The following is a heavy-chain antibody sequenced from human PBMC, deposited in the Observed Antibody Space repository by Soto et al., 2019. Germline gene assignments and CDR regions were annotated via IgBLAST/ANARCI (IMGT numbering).Heavy chain of an antibody. V-gene: IGHV3-23*01. Sequence: QLLESGGGLVQPGGSLRLSCAASGFTFRNYAMSWVLQAPGKGLEWVSAINGGGVSTYYADSVKGRFTISREQSKNSIYLQMDSLRVADTAVYYCTKVRFLEWFLSGAGEECWGRGTLVTVSS. CDR1: GFTFRNYA. D-gene: IGHD3-3*01. CDR3: TKVRFLEWFLSGAGEEC. J-gene: IGHJ4*02. CDR2: INGGGVST.